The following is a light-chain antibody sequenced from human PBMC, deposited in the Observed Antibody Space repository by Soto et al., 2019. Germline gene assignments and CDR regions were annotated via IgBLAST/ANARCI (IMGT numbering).Light chain of an antibody. CDR3: QSFDSRLSAPV. V-gene: IGLV1-40*01. Sequence: QSVLTQPPSVSGAPGQRVTISCTGNSSNIGSPFDVHWYQHLPGTAPRLLIYANNNRPSGVPDRFSGSKSGTSASLAITGLQGDDEADYYCQSFDSRLSAPVFDGGTQLTVL. CDR2: ANN. J-gene: IGLJ2*01. CDR1: SSNIGSPFD.